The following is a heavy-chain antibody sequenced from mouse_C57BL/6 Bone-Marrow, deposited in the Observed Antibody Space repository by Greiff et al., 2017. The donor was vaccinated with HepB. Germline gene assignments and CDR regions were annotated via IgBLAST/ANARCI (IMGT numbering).Heavy chain of an antibody. Sequence: VQLKESGPELVKPGASVKISCKASGYAFSSSWMNWVKQRPGKGLEWIGRIYPGDGDTNYNGKFKGKATLTADKSSSTAYMQLSSLTSEDSAVYFCATIYYYGSSFPYFDYWGQGTTLTVSS. D-gene: IGHD1-1*01. CDR1: GYAFSSSW. CDR2: IYPGDGDT. J-gene: IGHJ2*01. CDR3: ATIYYYGSSFPYFDY. V-gene: IGHV1-82*01.